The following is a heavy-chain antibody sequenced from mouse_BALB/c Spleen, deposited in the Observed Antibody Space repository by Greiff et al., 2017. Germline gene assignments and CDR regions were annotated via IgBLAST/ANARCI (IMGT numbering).Heavy chain of an antibody. CDR3: TREDGNYPYFDY. V-gene: IGHV5-6-4*01. D-gene: IGHD2-1*01. J-gene: IGHJ2*01. CDR2: ISSGGSYT. Sequence: EVMLVESGGGLVKPGGSLKLSCAASGFTFSSYTMSWVRQTPEKRLEWVATISSGGSYTYYPDSVKGRFTISRDNAKNTLYLQMSSLKSEDTAMYYCTREDGNYPYFDYWGQGTTLTVSS. CDR1: GFTFSSYT.